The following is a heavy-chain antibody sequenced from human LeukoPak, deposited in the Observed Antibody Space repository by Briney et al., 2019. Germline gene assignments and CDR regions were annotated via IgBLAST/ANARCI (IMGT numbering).Heavy chain of an antibody. V-gene: IGHV3-23*01. J-gene: IGHJ4*02. CDR3: ARSRGMITFGGVIVIGKYYFDY. CDR1: GFTFSSYA. Sequence: PGGSLRLSCAASGFTFSSYAMSWVRQAPGKGLEWVSAISGSGGSTYYADSVKGRFTISRDNSKNTLYLQVNSLRAEDTAVYYCARSRGMITFGGVIVIGKYYFDYWGQGILVTVSS. D-gene: IGHD3-16*02. CDR2: ISGSGGST.